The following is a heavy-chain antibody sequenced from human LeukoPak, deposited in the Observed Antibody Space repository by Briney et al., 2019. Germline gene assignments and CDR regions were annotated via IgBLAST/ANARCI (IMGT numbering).Heavy chain of an antibody. Sequence: GGSLRLSCAASGFTFSSYGMHWVRQAPGKGLEWVAFIRYDGSNKYYADSVKGRFTISRDNSKNTLYLQMNSLRAEDTAVYYCAKDRFPVHKYYYYYYMDVWGKGTTVTVSS. CDR2: IRYDGSNK. J-gene: IGHJ6*03. V-gene: IGHV3-30*02. D-gene: IGHD3-10*01. CDR3: AKDRFPVHKYYYYYYMDV. CDR1: GFTFSSYG.